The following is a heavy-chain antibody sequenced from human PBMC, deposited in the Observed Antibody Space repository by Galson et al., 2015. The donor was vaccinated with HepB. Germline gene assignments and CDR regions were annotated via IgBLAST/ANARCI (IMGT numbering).Heavy chain of an antibody. D-gene: IGHD6-19*01. CDR3: ARRLNKQGIAVAEP. CDR1: GGSFSGYY. J-gene: IGHJ5*02. CDR2: INHSGST. V-gene: IGHV4-34*01. Sequence: SETLSLTCAVYGGSFSGYYWSWIRQPPGKGLEWIGEINHSGSTNYNPSLKSRVTISVDTSKNQFSLKLSSVTAADTAVYYCARRLNKQGIAVAEPWGQGTLVTVSS.